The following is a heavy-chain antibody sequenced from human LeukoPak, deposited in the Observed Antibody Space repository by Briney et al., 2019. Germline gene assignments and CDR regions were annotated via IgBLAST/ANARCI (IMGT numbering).Heavy chain of an antibody. V-gene: IGHV3-53*01. D-gene: IGHD3-10*01. CDR1: GFSFSGSY. CDR3: ARVGGH. J-gene: IGHJ4*02. CDR2: IYSGGST. Sequence: GGSLRLSCAASGFSFSGSYMSWVRQAPGKGLESVSVIYSGGSTYYADSVRGRFTISRDNSKNTLYLQMNSLRVEDTAVYYCARVGGHWGQGTLVTVSS.